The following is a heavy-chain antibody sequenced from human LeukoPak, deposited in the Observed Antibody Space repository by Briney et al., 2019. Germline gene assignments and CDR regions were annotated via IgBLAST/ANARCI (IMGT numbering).Heavy chain of an antibody. CDR2: ISPYNGNT. D-gene: IGHD3-10*01. Sequence: ASVKVSCKASGYTFTNYGISWVRQAPGQGLEWMGWISPYNGNTNYAQNLQDRFTMTTDKSTTTAYMELRSLRSDDTAVYYCVRGGRQADYWGQGTLVIVSS. CDR1: GYTFTNYG. V-gene: IGHV1-18*01. CDR3: VRGGRQADY. J-gene: IGHJ4*02.